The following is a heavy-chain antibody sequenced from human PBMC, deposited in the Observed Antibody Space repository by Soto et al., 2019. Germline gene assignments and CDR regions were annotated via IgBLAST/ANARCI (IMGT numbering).Heavy chain of an antibody. CDR2: ISYDGSNK. CDR1: GFTFSSYA. CDR3: ASVRTMVRGAGVFGRNDY. Sequence: GGSLRLSCAASGFTFSSYAMHWVRQAPGKGLEWVAVISYDGSNKYYADSVKGRFTISRDNSKNTLYLQMNSLRAEDTAVYYCASVRTMVRGAGVFGRNDYWGQGTLVTVSS. J-gene: IGHJ4*02. D-gene: IGHD3-10*01. V-gene: IGHV3-30-3*01.